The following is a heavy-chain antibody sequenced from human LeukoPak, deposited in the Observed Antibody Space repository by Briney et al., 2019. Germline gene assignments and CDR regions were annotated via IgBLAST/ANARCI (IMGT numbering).Heavy chain of an antibody. J-gene: IGHJ3*02. D-gene: IGHD2-15*01. CDR3: ARRYCSGGSCYSDRGAFDI. V-gene: IGHV4-61*09. Sequence: NASETLSLTCTVSGGSISSGAYYWSWIRQPAGKGLEWIGHIYTTGSTSYNPSLKSRVTISVDTSKNQFSLKLSSVTAADTAVYYCARRYCSGGSCYSDRGAFDIWGQGTMVTVSS. CDR2: IYTTGST. CDR1: GGSISSGAYY.